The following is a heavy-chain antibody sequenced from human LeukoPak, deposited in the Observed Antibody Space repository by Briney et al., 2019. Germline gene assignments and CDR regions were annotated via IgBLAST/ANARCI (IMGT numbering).Heavy chain of an antibody. CDR2: IWYDGSNK. D-gene: IGHD6-13*01. J-gene: IGHJ4*02. CDR3: ASDGIAIDRGIGYFDY. Sequence: GGSLRLSCAASGFTFRSYGMHWVRQAPGKGLEWVAVIWYDGSNKYYADSVKGRFTISRDNSENTLYLQMNSLRAEDTALYYCASDGIAIDRGIGYFDYWGQGTLVTVSS. V-gene: IGHV3-33*01. CDR1: GFTFRSYG.